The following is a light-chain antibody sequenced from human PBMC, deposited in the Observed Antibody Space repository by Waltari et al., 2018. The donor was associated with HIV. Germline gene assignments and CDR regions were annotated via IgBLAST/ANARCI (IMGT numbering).Light chain of an antibody. V-gene: IGLV2-11*01. J-gene: IGLJ2*01. CDR2: DVS. CDR1: TSDVGGYNY. Sequence: QSALTQPRSVSGSPGQSVTISCPGTTSDVGGYNYVSWYQRHPGKAPKLMIYDVSKRPSGVPDRFSGSKSGNTASLTISGLQAEDEADYYCCSYAGSYTVVFGGGTKLTVL. CDR3: CSYAGSYTVV.